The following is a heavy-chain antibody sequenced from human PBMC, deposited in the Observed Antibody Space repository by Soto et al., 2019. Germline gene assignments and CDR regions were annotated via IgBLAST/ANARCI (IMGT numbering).Heavy chain of an antibody. CDR2: VYYSGST. Sequence: PAETLSLTCSVSGCSISRSSYYWGWLRQPPGKGREWIGNVYYSGSTYYSPSLKRRVTISIDTSKNQFFLKLSSVSAADTAVYYCARGSSENLFDSWGQGTLVTVSS. CDR1: GCSISRSSYY. J-gene: IGHJ4*02. CDR3: ARGSSENLFDS. V-gene: IGHV4-39*01.